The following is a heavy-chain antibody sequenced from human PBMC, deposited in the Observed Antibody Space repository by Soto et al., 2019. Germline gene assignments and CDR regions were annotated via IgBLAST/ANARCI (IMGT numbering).Heavy chain of an antibody. CDR1: GGSISSSSYY. CDR3: ARPQYSSSWYGSMNAFDI. D-gene: IGHD6-13*01. V-gene: IGHV4-39*01. J-gene: IGHJ3*02. CDR2: IYYSGST. Sequence: SETLSLTCTVSGGSISSSSYYWGWIRQPPGKGLEWIGSIYYSGSTYYNPSLKSRVTISVDTSKNQFSLKLSSVTAADTAVYYCARPQYSSSWYGSMNAFDIWGQGTMVTVSS.